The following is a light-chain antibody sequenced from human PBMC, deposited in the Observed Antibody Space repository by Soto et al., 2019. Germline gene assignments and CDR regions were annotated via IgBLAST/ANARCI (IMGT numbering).Light chain of an antibody. V-gene: IGKV1-39*01. CDR3: QQRYNTTPT. CDR2: AAS. CDR1: QSVSSY. J-gene: IGKJ4*01. Sequence: IQKKQSSSSLSASVGDRVTITCRASQSVSSYLNWYQHKPGKAPKLLIYAASSLQSGVPSRFSGNGSGTDFTLTISSLKNEDVATYDRQQRYNTTPTFGGGTKVDI.